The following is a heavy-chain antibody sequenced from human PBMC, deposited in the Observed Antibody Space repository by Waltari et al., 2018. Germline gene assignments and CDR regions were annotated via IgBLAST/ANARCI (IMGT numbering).Heavy chain of an antibody. D-gene: IGHD3-16*01. CDR2: VIASSNYI. V-gene: IGHV3-21*01. J-gene: IGHJ5*02. CDR3: VRESPFEPRGWFDP. Sequence: EVQLVESGGGLVKPGGSLRLSCSASGFIFYSYRMNWVRQAPGKGLEWFSSVIASSNYIYYADAVKGRFTVARDNAKSSLYLKMDSLRAEDTAVYYCVRESPFEPRGWFDPWGQGTLVTVSS. CDR1: GFIFYSYR.